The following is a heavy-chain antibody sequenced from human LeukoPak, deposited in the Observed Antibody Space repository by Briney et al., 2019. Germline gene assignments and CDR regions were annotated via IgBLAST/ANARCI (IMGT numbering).Heavy chain of an antibody. V-gene: IGHV4-30-4*01. CDR2: IYYSGST. D-gene: IGHD2-2*01. CDR3: ARVHGVVPAALPFDY. CDR1: GGSISSGDYY. Sequence: SETLSLTCTVSGGSISSGDYYWSCIRQPPGKGLEWIGYIYYSGSTYYNPSLKSGVSISVDTSKNQFSLKLSSVTTADTAVYYCARVHGVVPAALPFDYWGQGTLVTVSS. J-gene: IGHJ4*02.